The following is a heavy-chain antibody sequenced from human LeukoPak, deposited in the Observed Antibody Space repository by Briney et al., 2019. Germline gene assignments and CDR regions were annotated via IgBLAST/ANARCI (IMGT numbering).Heavy chain of an antibody. CDR3: ARGADYYGSGSPYYYYYGMDV. CDR2: ISYDGSNK. CDR1: GFTFSSYA. J-gene: IGHJ6*02. Sequence: GRSLRLSCAASGFTFSSYAMHWVRQAPGKGLEWVAVISYDGSNKYYADSVKGRFTISRDNSKNTLYLQMNSLRAEDTAVYYCARGADYYGSGSPYYYYYGMDVWGQGTTVTVSS. V-gene: IGHV3-30*04. D-gene: IGHD3-10*01.